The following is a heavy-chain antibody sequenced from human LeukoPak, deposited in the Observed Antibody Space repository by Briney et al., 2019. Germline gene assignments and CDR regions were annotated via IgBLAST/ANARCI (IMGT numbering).Heavy chain of an antibody. D-gene: IGHD5-18*01. J-gene: IGHJ4*02. CDR1: TFTFSDYY. CDR3: ARAGGGGYNYGLDY. V-gene: IGHV3-11*04. CDR2: ISSSSSFI. Sequence: GGSLRLSCAASTFTFSDYYMSWIRQAPGKGLEWVSHISSSSSFIYYADYVKGRFTISRDNAKNSPDLQMNSLRDVDTAIYYCARAGGGGYNYGLDYWGQGILVAVSS.